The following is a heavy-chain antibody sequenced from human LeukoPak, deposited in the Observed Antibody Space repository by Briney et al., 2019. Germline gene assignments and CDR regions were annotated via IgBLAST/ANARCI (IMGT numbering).Heavy chain of an antibody. CDR1: GFTFSSYG. CDR3: AKVTQSYYYDSSGYYDFDY. J-gene: IGHJ4*02. D-gene: IGHD3-22*01. CDR2: ISGSGGST. V-gene: IGHV3-23*01. Sequence: GGSLRLSCAASGFTFSSYGMSWVRQAPGKGLEWVSAISGSGGSTYYADSVKGRFTISRDNSKNTLYLQMNSLRAEDTAVYYCAKVTQSYYYDSSGYYDFDYWGQGTLVTVSS.